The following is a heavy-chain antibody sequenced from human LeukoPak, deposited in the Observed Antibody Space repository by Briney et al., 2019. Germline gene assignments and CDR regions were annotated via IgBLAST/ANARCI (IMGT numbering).Heavy chain of an antibody. CDR1: GFTFSSYW. D-gene: IGHD1-1*01. CDR3: KSGGAAPGSFDY. V-gene: IGHV3-7*01. Sequence: GGSLRLSCAASGFTFSSYWMSWMRQAPGKGLEWVANIKYDGNEEYYVDSVKGRFTISRDNAKNSLYLQLNSLRVEDAAVYYCKSGGAAPGSFDYWGQGTLVTVSP. J-gene: IGHJ4*02. CDR2: IKYDGNEE.